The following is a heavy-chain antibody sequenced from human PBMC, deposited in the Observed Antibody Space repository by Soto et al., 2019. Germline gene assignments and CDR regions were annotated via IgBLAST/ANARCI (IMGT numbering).Heavy chain of an antibody. V-gene: IGHV3-11*01. CDR3: ARDLRAVGMASRFDP. CDR2: IGNRGTGI. Sequence: GGSLRLSCEASGFTFGDYYMTWIRQAPGKGLEWVSFIGNRGTGIYYADSVKGRFTIFRDNAKNSLYLQMNSLRAEDTAMYYCARDLRAVGMASRFDPWGQETLVTVSS. J-gene: IGHJ5*02. CDR1: GFTFGDYY. D-gene: IGHD6-13*01.